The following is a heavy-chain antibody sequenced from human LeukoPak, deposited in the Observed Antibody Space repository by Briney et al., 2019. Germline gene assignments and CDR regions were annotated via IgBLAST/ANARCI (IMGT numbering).Heavy chain of an antibody. D-gene: IGHD3-22*01. Sequence: PGGSLRLSCAASGFTFSSYAMGWVRQAPGKGLEWVSAISGSGGSTYYADSVKGRFTISRDNSKNTLYLQMNSLRAEDTAVYYCAKTPYYYDSSGYGAEYFQHWGQGTLVTVSS. V-gene: IGHV3-23*01. CDR2: ISGSGGST. CDR3: AKTPYYYDSSGYGAEYFQH. J-gene: IGHJ1*01. CDR1: GFTFSSYA.